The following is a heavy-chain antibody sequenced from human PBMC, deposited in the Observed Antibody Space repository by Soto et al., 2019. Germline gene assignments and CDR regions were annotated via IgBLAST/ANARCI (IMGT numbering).Heavy chain of an antibody. CDR3: SREGLGIAIFGVVIT. D-gene: IGHD3-3*01. V-gene: IGHV3-11*01. CDR2: ISSSGSTI. CDR1: GFTFSDNY. J-gene: IGHJ4*02. Sequence: GGSLRLSCAASGFTFSDNYMSWIRQAPGKGLEWVSYISSSGSTIYYADSVKGRFTISRDNAKNSLYLQMNSLRAEDKAVYYFSREGLGIAIFGVVITWGQRTAGTLSS.